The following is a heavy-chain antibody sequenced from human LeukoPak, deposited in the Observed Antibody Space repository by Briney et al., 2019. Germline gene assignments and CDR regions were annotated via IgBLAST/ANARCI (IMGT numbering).Heavy chain of an antibody. V-gene: IGHV3-30*02. Sequence: GGSLRLSCVASGFTFSNYGMHWVRQAPGKGLEWVAFIRYDGRNKYYADSVKGRFTISRDNSKNTLYLQMNSLRIEDTAVYYCAKGGKYDILTGFPRSRLLGDYWGQGTLVTVSS. CDR3: AKGGKYDILTGFPRSRLLGDY. D-gene: IGHD3-9*01. CDR2: IRYDGRNK. CDR1: GFTFSNYG. J-gene: IGHJ4*02.